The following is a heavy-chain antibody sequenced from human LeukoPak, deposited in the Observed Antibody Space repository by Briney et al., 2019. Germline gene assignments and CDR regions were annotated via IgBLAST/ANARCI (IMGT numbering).Heavy chain of an antibody. J-gene: IGHJ4*02. Sequence: PSETLSLTCTVSGGSISSGDYYWSWIRQPPGKGLEWIGYIYYSGSTYYNPSLKSRVTISVDRSKNQFSLKLSSVTAADTAVYYCARDHIAAAGTFDYWGQGTLVTVSS. V-gene: IGHV4-30-4*01. CDR3: ARDHIAAAGTFDY. CDR2: IYYSGST. CDR1: GGSISSGDYY. D-gene: IGHD6-13*01.